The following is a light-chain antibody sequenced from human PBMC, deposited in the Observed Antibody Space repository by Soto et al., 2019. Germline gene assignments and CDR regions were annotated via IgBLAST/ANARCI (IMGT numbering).Light chain of an antibody. CDR3: QQVNSYPLT. CDR1: QDISRA. CDR2: TAS. J-gene: IGKJ4*01. V-gene: IGKV1-9*01. Sequence: IQLTQSPSSLSATVGDRVTITCRASQDISRALAWYQQKPGKAPNLLIYTASILQSGVPSRFSGTGSATEFTLTISSLQPEDFATYYCQQVNSYPLTFGGGTKVDIK.